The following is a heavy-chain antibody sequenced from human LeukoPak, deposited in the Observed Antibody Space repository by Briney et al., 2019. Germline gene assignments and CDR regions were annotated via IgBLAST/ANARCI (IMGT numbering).Heavy chain of an antibody. D-gene: IGHD6-13*01. J-gene: IGHJ6*03. CDR2: ISWDGGST. CDR3: AKGGIAAAGTPSYYYYYYMDV. Sequence: GGSLRLSCAASGFTFDEYAMHWVRQAPGKGLEWVSLISWDGGSTYYADSVKGRFTISRDNSKNSLYLQMNSLRAEDTALYYCAKGGIAAAGTPSYYYYYYMDVWGKGTTVTVSS. CDR1: GFTFDEYA. V-gene: IGHV3-43D*03.